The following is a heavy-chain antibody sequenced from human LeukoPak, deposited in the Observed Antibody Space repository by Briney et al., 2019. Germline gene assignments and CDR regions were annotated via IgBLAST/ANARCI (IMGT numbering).Heavy chain of an antibody. D-gene: IGHD2-2*01. Sequence: SETLSLTCTVSGGSISSYYWSWIRQPPGKGLEWIGYIYYSGSTNYNPSLKSRVTISVDTSKNQFSLKLSSVTAADTAVYYCARGSLGYCSSTSCSWYAFDIWGQGTMVTVSS. V-gene: IGHV4-59*01. CDR3: ARGSLGYCSSTSCSWYAFDI. J-gene: IGHJ3*02. CDR1: GGSISSYY. CDR2: IYYSGST.